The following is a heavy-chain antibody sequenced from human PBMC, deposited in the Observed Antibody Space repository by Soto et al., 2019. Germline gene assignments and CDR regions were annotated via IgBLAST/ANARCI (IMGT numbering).Heavy chain of an antibody. CDR3: ARIYRFGQLVQSDY. CDR1: GFTFSSYS. Sequence: GGSLRLSCAAPGFTFSSYSMNWVRQAPGKGLEWVSSISSSSSYIYYADSVKGRFTISRDNAKNSLYLQMNSLRAEDTAVYYCARIYRFGQLVQSDYWGQGTLVTVSS. J-gene: IGHJ4*02. V-gene: IGHV3-21*01. D-gene: IGHD6-13*01. CDR2: ISSSSSYI.